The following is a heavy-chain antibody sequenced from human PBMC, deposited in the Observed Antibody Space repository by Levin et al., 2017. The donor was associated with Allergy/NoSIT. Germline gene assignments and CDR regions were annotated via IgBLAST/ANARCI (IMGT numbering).Heavy chain of an antibody. CDR2: IGHDGNYK. Sequence: SCAASGFTFSVYGMHWVRQAPGKGLEWVAVIGHDGNYKKYADSVKGRFTLSRDNSKNMLYLQMNNLRTEDTAVYYYARDFLVGSYADYWGQGTLVTVSS. D-gene: IGHD3-16*01. J-gene: IGHJ4*02. V-gene: IGHV3-33*01. CDR1: GFTFSVYG. CDR3: ARDFLVGSYADY.